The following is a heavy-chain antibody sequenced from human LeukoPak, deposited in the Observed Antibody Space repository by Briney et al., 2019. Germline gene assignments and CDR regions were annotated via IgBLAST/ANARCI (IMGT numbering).Heavy chain of an antibody. D-gene: IGHD5-24*01. CDR3: AVRPGWLEGYFDY. V-gene: IGHV3-7*01. Sequence: GGSLRLSCAASGFTFSSYWMSWVRQAPGKGLEWVANIKQDGSEKYYVDSVKGRFTISRDNAKNSLYLQMNSQRAEDTAVYSCAVRPGWLEGYFDYWGQGTLVTVSS. CDR1: GFTFSSYW. J-gene: IGHJ4*02. CDR2: IKQDGSEK.